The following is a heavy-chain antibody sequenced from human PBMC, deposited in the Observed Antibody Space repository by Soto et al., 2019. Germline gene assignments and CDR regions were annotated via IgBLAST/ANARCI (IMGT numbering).Heavy chain of an antibody. CDR2: INPSGGST. J-gene: IGHJ4*02. CDR1: GYTFTSYY. CDR3: ARVQPFQAGYDY. Sequence: ASVKFSCKASGYTFTSYYMHWVRQAPGQGLEWMGIINPSGGSTSYAQKFQGRVTMTRDTSTSTVYMELSSLRSEDTAVYYCARVQPFQAGYDYWGQGTLVTVSS. V-gene: IGHV1-46*01. D-gene: IGHD1-1*01.